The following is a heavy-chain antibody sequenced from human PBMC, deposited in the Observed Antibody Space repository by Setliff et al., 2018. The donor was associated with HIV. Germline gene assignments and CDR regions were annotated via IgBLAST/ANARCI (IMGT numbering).Heavy chain of an antibody. Sequence: SETLSLTCIVSGYSFSSTYYWGWFRQPPGKGLEWIGEITPTGDTNYNPSLKSRVAMSLDTSKNQLSLKLRSVTAADTAVYYCSNWNTTVDADSWGQGTLVTVSS. V-gene: IGHV4-38-2*02. CDR1: GYSFSSTYY. CDR2: ITPTGDT. CDR3: SNWNTTVDADS. J-gene: IGHJ4*02. D-gene: IGHD1-1*01.